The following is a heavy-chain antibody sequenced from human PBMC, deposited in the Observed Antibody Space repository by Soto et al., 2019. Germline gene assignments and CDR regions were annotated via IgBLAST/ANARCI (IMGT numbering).Heavy chain of an antibody. Sequence: GGSLRLSCEASVFTFSSYWMTWVRQAPGKGLKWVANIKQDGSEKYYVDSVKGRFSISRDNAKNTLFLQIGSLRAEDTAVYYFANPPPTMESTIYYYYGMDVWGQGTTVTVSS. D-gene: IGHD1-26*01. V-gene: IGHV3-7*03. CDR3: ANPPPTMESTIYYYYGMDV. J-gene: IGHJ6*02. CDR2: IKQDGSEK. CDR1: VFTFSSYW.